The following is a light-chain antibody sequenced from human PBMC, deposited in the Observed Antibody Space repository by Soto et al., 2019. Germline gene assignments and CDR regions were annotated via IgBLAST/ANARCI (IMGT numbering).Light chain of an antibody. CDR3: AAWDDSLNGVV. Sequence: QSVLTQPPSVSEAPRQRVTISCSGGSSNIGNNAVNWYQQLPGKAPKLLIYYDDLLPSGVSDRFSGSKSGTSASLAISGLQSEDEADYYCAAWDDSLNGVVFGGRTKLTVL. CDR2: YDD. V-gene: IGLV1-36*01. J-gene: IGLJ2*01. CDR1: SSNIGNNA.